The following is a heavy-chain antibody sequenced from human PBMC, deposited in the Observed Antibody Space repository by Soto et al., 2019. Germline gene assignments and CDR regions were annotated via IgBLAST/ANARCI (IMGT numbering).Heavy chain of an antibody. CDR3: ASLYSSAWSNYFDY. CDR2: IKQDGSEK. V-gene: IGHV3-7*01. CDR1: GFTFSTYW. Sequence: GGSLRLSCAASGFTFSTYWMSWVRQAPGKGLEWVANIKQDGSEKCYVDSVKGRFTISRDNAKMSLYLQMNSLRAEDTAVYYCASLYSSAWSNYFDYWGQGTLVTVSS. D-gene: IGHD6-13*01. J-gene: IGHJ4*02.